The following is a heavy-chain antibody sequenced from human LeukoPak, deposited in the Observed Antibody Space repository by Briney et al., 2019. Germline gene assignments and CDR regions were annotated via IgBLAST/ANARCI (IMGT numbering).Heavy chain of an antibody. CDR1: GGSISSSSYY. Sequence: SETLSLTCTVSGGSISSSSYYWGWIRQPPGKGLEWIGSIYYSGSTNYNPSLKSRVTISVDKSKNQFSLKLSSVTAADTAVYYCARAPPYGDYGDDAFDIWGQGTMVTVSS. V-gene: IGHV4-39*07. J-gene: IGHJ3*02. CDR2: IYYSGST. CDR3: ARAPPYGDYGDDAFDI. D-gene: IGHD4-17*01.